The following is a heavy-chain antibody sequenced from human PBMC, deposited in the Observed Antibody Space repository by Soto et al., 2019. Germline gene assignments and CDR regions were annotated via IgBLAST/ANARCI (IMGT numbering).Heavy chain of an antibody. Sequence: ASVKVSCKASGYSFSTFAIHWVRQAPGQRLEWMGWINAGNGNTKYSEKFQGRVTITVRTSASTAYMELSSLRSEDTAMYYCARHLAAGDVWGQGTLVTVSS. CDR3: ARHLAAGDV. V-gene: IGHV1-3*01. CDR2: INAGNGNT. D-gene: IGHD2-8*02. J-gene: IGHJ4*02. CDR1: GYSFSTFA.